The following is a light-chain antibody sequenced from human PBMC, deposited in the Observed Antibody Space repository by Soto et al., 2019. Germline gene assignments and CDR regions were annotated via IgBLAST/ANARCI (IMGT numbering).Light chain of an antibody. V-gene: IGKV3-20*01. CDR3: LQYVSSPWT. CDR1: QTVGGRY. Sequence: EIVLTQSAATLSLSLGQRAPLSCRARQTVGGRYLARFQQKPGQTPRLLIYGESPRAAGVPDRFSGSGSGKDDSLTINRLEPEDVAVYYCLQYVSSPWTFGQGTKVEV. CDR2: GES. J-gene: IGKJ1*01.